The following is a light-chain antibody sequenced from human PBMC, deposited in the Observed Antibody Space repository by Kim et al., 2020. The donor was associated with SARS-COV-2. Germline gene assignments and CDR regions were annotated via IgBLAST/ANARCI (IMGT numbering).Light chain of an antibody. J-gene: IGLJ2*01. CDR3: QSRDSGGDVL. CDR2: GRN. V-gene: IGLV3-19*01. CDR1: SLRSYY. Sequence: SSELTQDPAVSVALGQTVRITCQGDSLRSYYETWYQQRPRQAPVLVIYGRNNRPSGIPDRFSGSSSGNTASLTISGAQAEDEADFYCQSRDSGGDVLFGGGTKLTVL.